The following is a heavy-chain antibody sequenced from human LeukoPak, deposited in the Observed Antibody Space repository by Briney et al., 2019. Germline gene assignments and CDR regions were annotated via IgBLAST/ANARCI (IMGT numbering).Heavy chain of an antibody. V-gene: IGHV3-21*04. CDR2: ISSSSSYI. CDR1: GFTFSSYS. CDR3: ARDSGYSYGYDY. J-gene: IGHJ4*02. D-gene: IGHD5-18*01. Sequence: GGSLRLSCAASGFTFSSYSMNWVRQAPGKGLEWVSSISSSSSYIYYAASVKGRFTISRDNSKNTLYLQMNSLRAEDTAVYYCARDSGYSYGYDYWGQGTLVTVSS.